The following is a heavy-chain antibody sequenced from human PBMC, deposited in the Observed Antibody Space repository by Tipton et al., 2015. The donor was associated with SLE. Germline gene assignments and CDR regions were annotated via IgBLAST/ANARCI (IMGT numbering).Heavy chain of an antibody. J-gene: IGHJ4*02. Sequence: AVSGFTFTRYSLHWVRQAPGKGLEWVAVISYDGSDKYYADSVKDRFTISRDNSKNTLFLQMNSLRAEDTAVYYCARDESFGRFGYWGQGTLVTVSS. V-gene: IGHV3-30*04. CDR2: ISYDGSDK. D-gene: IGHD3-3*01. CDR3: ARDESFGRFGY. CDR1: GFTFTRYS.